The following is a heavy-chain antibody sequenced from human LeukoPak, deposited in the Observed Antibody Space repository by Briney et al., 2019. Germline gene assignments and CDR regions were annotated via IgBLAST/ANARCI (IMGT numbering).Heavy chain of an antibody. Sequence: ASVKVSCKASGYTFTTYGISWVRQAPGQGLEWMGWVSGNNGNTNYAQKLQGRVTMTTDTSTNTAYMELRSLRSDDTAVYYCAREPLPYCSSTSCHGFGFDPWGQGTLVTVSS. V-gene: IGHV1-18*01. CDR3: AREPLPYCSSTSCHGFGFDP. CDR2: VSGNNGNT. CDR1: GYTFTTYG. D-gene: IGHD2-2*01. J-gene: IGHJ5*02.